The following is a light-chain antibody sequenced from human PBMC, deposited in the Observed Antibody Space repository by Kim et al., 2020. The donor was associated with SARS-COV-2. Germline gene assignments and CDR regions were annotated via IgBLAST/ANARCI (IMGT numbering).Light chain of an antibody. CDR2: EVS. V-gene: IGLV2-18*02. Sequence: TISLSATSRDVGSYNRVSGYQQPPGTAPKLMIYEVSNRPSGVPDRFSGSKSGNTASLTISGLQAEDEADYYCSSYTSSSTLVFGGGTQLTVL. CDR1: SRDVGSYNR. J-gene: IGLJ2*01. CDR3: SSYTSSSTLV.